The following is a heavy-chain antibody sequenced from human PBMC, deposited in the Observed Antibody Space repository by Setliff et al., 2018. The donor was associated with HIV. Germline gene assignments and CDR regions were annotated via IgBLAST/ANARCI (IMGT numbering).Heavy chain of an antibody. CDR2: IIPIFGTA. CDR3: ATHSGVASPNWFDP. V-gene: IGHV1-69*13. J-gene: IGHJ5*02. CDR1: GGTFSSYA. D-gene: IGHD3-10*01. Sequence: ASVKVSCKASGGTFSSYAISWVRQAPGQGLEWMGGIIPIFGTANYAQKFQGRVTITADESTSTAYMELSSLRSEDTAVYYCATHSGVASPNWFDPWGQGTLVTVSS.